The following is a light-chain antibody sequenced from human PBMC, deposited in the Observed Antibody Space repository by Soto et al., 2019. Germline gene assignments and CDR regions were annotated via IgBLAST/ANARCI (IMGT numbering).Light chain of an antibody. CDR1: SSNIGSNT. CDR2: NSY. CDR3: SSWDASLNGYV. V-gene: IGLV1-44*01. Sequence: QSVLTQPPSASGTPGQRVTISCSGSSSNIGSNTVNWYQQLPGTVPKLLIYNSYQRPSGVPDRFSASKSGTSASLAISGLQSEDEADYYCSSWDASLNGYVFGTGTKLTVL. J-gene: IGLJ1*01.